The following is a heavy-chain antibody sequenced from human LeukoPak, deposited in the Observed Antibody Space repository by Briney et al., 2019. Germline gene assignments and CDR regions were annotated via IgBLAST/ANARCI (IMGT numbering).Heavy chain of an antibody. J-gene: IGHJ5*02. CDR1: GYSFTSYW. D-gene: IGHD1-1*01. CDR3: ARLGTTGMTFIWFDP. CDR2: IYPGDSDT. Sequence: GESLKISCKGSGYSFTSYWIGWVRQMPGKGLEWMGIIYPGDSDTRYSPSFQGQVTISADKSISTAYLQWSSLKASDTAMYYCARLGTTGMTFIWFDPWGQGTLVTVSS. V-gene: IGHV5-51*01.